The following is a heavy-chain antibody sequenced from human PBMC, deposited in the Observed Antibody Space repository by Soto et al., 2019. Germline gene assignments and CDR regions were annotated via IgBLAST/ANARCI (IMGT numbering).Heavy chain of an antibody. Sequence: HPGGSLRLSCAASGFTFSTYGMHWVRQAPGKGLEWVALIASDGSKRYYADSVKGRFTISRDNSKNTLYLQMNSLRAEDTAVYYCAKEDYGDYNAFDIWGQGTMVTVSS. V-gene: IGHV3-30*18. CDR1: GFTFSTYG. J-gene: IGHJ3*02. D-gene: IGHD4-17*01. CDR3: AKEDYGDYNAFDI. CDR2: IASDGSKR.